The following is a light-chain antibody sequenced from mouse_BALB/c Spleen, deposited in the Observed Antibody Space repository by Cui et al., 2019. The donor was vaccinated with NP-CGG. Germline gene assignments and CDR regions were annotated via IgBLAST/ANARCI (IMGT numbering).Light chain of an antibody. Sequence: QAVVTQESALTTSPGETVTLTCRSSTGAVTTSNYANGVQEKPDHIFTGLIGGTNNRVPGVPARFSGSLIGDKAALTITGAQTEDEAIYFCALWYSNHWVFGGGTKLTVL. V-gene: IGLV1*01. CDR1: TGAVTTSNY. J-gene: IGLJ1*01. CDR3: ALWYSNHWV. CDR2: GTN.